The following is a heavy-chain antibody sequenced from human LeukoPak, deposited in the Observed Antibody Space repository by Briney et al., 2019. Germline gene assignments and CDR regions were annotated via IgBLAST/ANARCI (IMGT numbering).Heavy chain of an antibody. CDR3: ARDLRTGNFDY. D-gene: IGHD1-1*01. CDR1: GFTFSIYS. V-gene: IGHV3-21*01. Sequence: PGGSLRLSCAASGFTFSIYSMNWVRQAPGKGLEWVSSISSSSSYIYYADSVKGRFTISRDSAKNSLYLQMNSLRAEDTAVYYCARDLRTGNFDYWGQGTLVTVSS. CDR2: ISSSSSYI. J-gene: IGHJ4*02.